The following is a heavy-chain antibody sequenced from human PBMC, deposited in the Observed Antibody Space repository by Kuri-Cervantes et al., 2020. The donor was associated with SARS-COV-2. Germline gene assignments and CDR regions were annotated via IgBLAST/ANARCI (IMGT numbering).Heavy chain of an antibody. CDR2: IYYSGST. J-gene: IGHJ1*01. D-gene: IGHD2-2*01. V-gene: IGHV4-61*01. CDR3: AIGKSGPAAIPFQH. CDR1: GYSISSGYY. Sequence: SETLSLTCTVSGYSISSGYYWSWIRQPPGKGLEWIGYIYYSGSTNYNPSLRSRVTISVDTSKNQFSLKLSSVTAADTAVYYCAIGKSGPAAIPFQHWGQGTLVTVSS.